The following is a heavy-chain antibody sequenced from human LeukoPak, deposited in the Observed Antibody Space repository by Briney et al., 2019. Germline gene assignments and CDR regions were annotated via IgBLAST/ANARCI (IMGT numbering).Heavy chain of an antibody. CDR2: INHSGST. CDR3: ARGLPGHSSSWYQQNTEEKNWFDP. D-gene: IGHD6-13*01. Sequence: PSETLSLTCAVYGGSFSGYYWSWIRQPPGKGLEWIGEINHSGSTNYNPSLKSRVTISVDTSKNQFSLKLSSVTAAETAVYYCARGLPGHSSSWYQQNTEEKNWFDPWGQGTLVTVSS. V-gene: IGHV4-34*01. CDR1: GGSFSGYY. J-gene: IGHJ5*02.